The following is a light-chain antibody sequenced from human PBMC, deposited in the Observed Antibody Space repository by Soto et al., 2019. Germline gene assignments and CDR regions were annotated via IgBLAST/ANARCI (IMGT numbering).Light chain of an antibody. CDR3: QQYNSYSRT. CDR2: DAS. CDR1: QSISSW. Sequence: IQMTQSPSTLSASVGDRVTITCRASQSISSWLAWYQQKPGKAPKLLIYDASSLESGVPSRFSGSGSGTEFTLTICSLQPDDFATYYCQQYNSYSRTFGQGTKVDIK. J-gene: IGKJ1*01. V-gene: IGKV1-5*01.